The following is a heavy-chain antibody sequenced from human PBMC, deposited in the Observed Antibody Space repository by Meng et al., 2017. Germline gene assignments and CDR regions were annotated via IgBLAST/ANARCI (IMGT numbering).Heavy chain of an antibody. J-gene: IGHJ4*02. D-gene: IGHD3-10*01. Sequence: QVQLVESGAEVKKPGASVKVSCKASGYTFTSYGISWVRQAPGQGLEWMGGIIPIFGTANYAQKFQGRVTITADESTSTAYMELSSLRSEDTAVYYCARDIRPSYFDYWGQGTLVTVSS. CDR1: GYTFTSYG. CDR3: ARDIRPSYFDY. V-gene: IGHV1-69*13. CDR2: IIPIFGTA.